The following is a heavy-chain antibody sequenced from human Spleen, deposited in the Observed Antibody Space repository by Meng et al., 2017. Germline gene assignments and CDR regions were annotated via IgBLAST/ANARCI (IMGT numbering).Heavy chain of an antibody. Sequence: AQLGVSGGGFVRPGGSLRLSCAASGFTFSGHWMHWVRQAPGKGLVWVSRINTDGRTTTYADSVKGRFTISRDNAKNTLYLQMNSLRAEDTAVYYCTNDRLNHWGQGTLVTVSS. CDR2: INTDGRTT. J-gene: IGHJ1*01. CDR3: TNDRLNH. V-gene: IGHV3-74*01. D-gene: IGHD1-1*01. CDR1: GFTFSGHW.